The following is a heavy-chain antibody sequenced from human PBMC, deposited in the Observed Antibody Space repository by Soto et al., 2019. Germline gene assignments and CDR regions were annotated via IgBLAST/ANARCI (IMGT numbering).Heavy chain of an antibody. CDR1: GYTFTSYY. V-gene: IGHV1-46*03. D-gene: IGHD3-22*01. J-gene: IGHJ3*02. CDR3: ARSITMIVAPPIAFDI. CDR2: INPSGGST. Sequence: ASVKVSCKASGYTFTSYYMHWVRQAPGQGLEWMGIINPSGGSTSYAQKFQGRVTMTRDTSTSTVYMELSSLRSEDTAVYYCARSITMIVAPPIAFDIWGQGTMVTV.